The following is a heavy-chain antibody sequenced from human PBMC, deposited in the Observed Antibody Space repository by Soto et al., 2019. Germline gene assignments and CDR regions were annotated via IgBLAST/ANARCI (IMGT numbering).Heavy chain of an antibody. CDR1: GYSFTSYW. CDR3: ARQGYCISTSCYGIDY. D-gene: IGHD2-2*01. CDR2: IYPGDSDT. V-gene: IGHV5-51*01. Sequence: GESLKISCKGSGYSFTSYWIGWVRQMPGKGLEWMGIIYPGDSDTRYSPSFQGQVTISADKSISTAYLQWSSLKASDTAMYYCARQGYCISTSCYGIDYWGQGTLVTFSS. J-gene: IGHJ4*02.